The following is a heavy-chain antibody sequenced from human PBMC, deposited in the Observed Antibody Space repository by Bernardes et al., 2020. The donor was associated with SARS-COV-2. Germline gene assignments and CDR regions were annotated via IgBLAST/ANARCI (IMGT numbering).Heavy chain of an antibody. Sequence: ASVKVSCKASGYTFINYGINWVRQAPGQGLEWMGWISGFSEDTKYVQGLQDRVTMTTDTSTGTAYMEVRSLRSDDTAVYFCARGFQGGFFDFWGQGTLVTVSS. J-gene: IGHJ4*02. D-gene: IGHD3-10*01. CDR3: ARGFQGGFFDF. V-gene: IGHV1-18*01. CDR1: GYTFINYG. CDR2: ISGFSEDT.